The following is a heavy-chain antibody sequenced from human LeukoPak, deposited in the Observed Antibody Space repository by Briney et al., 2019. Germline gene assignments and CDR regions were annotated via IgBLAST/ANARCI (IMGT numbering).Heavy chain of an antibody. CDR3: ASRGGSYGGIFDR. D-gene: IGHD1-26*01. Sequence: PETLSLTCSVSGGSISSYYWSWIRQSPGKGLEWIGYIYYNGESDYNPSLRSRVTMSMDASKNQLSLKVSSVTAADTAVYYCASRGGSYGGIFDRWGQGTLVTVSS. J-gene: IGHJ4*02. V-gene: IGHV4-59*08. CDR2: IYYNGES. CDR1: GGSISSYY.